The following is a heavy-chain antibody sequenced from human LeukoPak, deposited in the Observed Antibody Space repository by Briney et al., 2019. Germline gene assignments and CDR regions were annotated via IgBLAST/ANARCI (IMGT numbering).Heavy chain of an antibody. Sequence: SETLSLTCTVSGASVSSYFWSWIRQSPEKGLEWIGYVYHSGSSSSNPSLQSRVTISQDTSRNQVSLKMTSATAADTAVYYGAKLLGEEYWGQGTQVVVSS. V-gene: IGHV4-59*02. CDR2: VYHSGSS. J-gene: IGHJ4*02. CDR3: AKLLGEEY. D-gene: IGHD6-6*01. CDR1: GASVSSYF.